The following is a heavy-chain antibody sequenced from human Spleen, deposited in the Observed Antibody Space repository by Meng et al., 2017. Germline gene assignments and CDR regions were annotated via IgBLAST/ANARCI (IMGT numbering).Heavy chain of an antibody. CDR2: IYYTGST. D-gene: IGHD3-9*01. CDR3: ARVRRYSGWFDP. CDR1: GGSISNGDYY. J-gene: IGHJ5*02. Sequence: QVQLQESGPGLVKPSQTLSLTCTVSGGSISNGDYYWSWIRQPPGKGLEWIGYIYYTGSTRYNPSLKSRVTISVDTSKKQFSLRLRSVTAADTAIYYCARVRRYSGWFDPWGQGTLVTVSS. V-gene: IGHV4-30-4*01.